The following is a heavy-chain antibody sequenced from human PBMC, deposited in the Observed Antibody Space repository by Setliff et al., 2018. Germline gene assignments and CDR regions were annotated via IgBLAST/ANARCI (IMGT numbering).Heavy chain of an antibody. CDR2: VDPEDGET. J-gene: IGHJ4*02. CDR1: GYTFTDYY. V-gene: IGHV1-69-2*01. CDR3: ARVTYCGGDCYSFDY. D-gene: IGHD2-21*01. Sequence: ASVKVSCKASGYTFTDYYMHWVQQAPGKGLEWMGRVDPEDGETIYAEKFQGRVTITADTSTDTAYMELSSLRSEDTAVYYCARVTYCGGDCYSFDYWGQGTLVT.